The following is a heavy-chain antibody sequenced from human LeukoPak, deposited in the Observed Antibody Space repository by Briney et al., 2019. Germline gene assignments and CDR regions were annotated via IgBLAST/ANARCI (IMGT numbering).Heavy chain of an antibody. V-gene: IGHV4-39*07. CDR3: ARGGSGSDY. D-gene: IGHD5-12*01. CDR1: GGSISSSSYY. J-gene: IGHJ4*02. CDR2: IYYSGST. Sequence: SETLSLTCTVSGGSISSSSYYWGWIRQPPGKGLEWIGSIYYSGSTYYNPSLKSRVTISADTSKNQFSLKLSSVTAADTAVYYCARGGSGSDYWGQGTLVTVSS.